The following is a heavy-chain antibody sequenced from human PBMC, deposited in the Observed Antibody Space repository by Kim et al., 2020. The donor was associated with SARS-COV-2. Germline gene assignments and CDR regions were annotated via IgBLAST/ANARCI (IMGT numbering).Heavy chain of an antibody. J-gene: IGHJ4*02. CDR3: ARGKTYFDD. Sequence: GGSLRLSCAASGFTVNGNYMSWVRQAPGKGLEWVSLLHGAGGTTYVDSVKGRFTISRDNSKNTMYLQMNSLRAEDTAVYYCARGKTYFDDWGQGTLVTVSS. CDR2: LHGAGGT. V-gene: IGHV3-53*01. CDR1: GFTVNGNY.